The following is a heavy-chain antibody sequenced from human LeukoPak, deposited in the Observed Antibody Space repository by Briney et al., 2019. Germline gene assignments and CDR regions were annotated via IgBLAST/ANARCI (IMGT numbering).Heavy chain of an antibody. CDR3: ARADRALDY. Sequence: PGRSLRLSCAASGFTFSSYGMHWVRQAPGKGLEWVTAIWYDGVNKYYADSVKGRFTISRGNSKNTLYLQMNSLRVEDTAVYYCARADRALDYWGPGTLVTVS. V-gene: IGHV3-33*01. J-gene: IGHJ4*02. CDR1: GFTFSSYG. CDR2: IWYDGVNK. D-gene: IGHD2-15*01.